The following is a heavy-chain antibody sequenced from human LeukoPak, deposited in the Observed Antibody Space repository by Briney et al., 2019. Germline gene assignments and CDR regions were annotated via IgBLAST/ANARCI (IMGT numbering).Heavy chain of an antibody. CDR2: ISSSGSTI. CDR3: ASNSYYYGSGSSYDY. D-gene: IGHD3-10*01. J-gene: IGHJ4*02. V-gene: IGHV3-11*01. Sequence: GGSLRLSCAASGFTFSDYYMSWIRQAPGKGLEWVSYISSSGSTIYYADSVKGRFTISRDNAKNSLYLQMNSLRAEDTAAYYCASNSYYYGSGSSYDYWGQGTLVTVSS. CDR1: GFTFSDYY.